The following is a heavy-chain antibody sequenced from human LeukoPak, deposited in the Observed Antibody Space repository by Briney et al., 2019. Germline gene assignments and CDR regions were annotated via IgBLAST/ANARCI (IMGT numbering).Heavy chain of an antibody. D-gene: IGHD6-13*01. V-gene: IGHV3-30*02. CDR2: IRYDGSNK. CDR3: AAAESGAFDY. Sequence: PGGSLRLSCAASGFTFSSYGIHWVRQAPGKGLEWVAFIRYDGSNKYYADSVKGRFTISRGNSKNTLYLQMNRLRAEDTAVYYCAAAESGAFDYWGQGTLVTVSS. CDR1: GFTFSSYG. J-gene: IGHJ4*02.